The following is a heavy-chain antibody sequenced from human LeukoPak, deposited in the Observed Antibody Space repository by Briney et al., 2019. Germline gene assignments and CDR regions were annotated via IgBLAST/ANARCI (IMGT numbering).Heavy chain of an antibody. V-gene: IGHV3-74*03. Sequence: GGSLRLSCAASGFTFGTYWMHWVRQAPGKGLVWVSRISNVGTGEMYADSVKGRFTMSRDNAKNTVHLQMNSLRADDTAVYHCVREVYGSSYLDQWGQGTLVTVSS. CDR3: VREVYGSSYLDQ. CDR1: GFTFGTYW. D-gene: IGHD1-26*01. CDR2: ISNVGTGE. J-gene: IGHJ4*02.